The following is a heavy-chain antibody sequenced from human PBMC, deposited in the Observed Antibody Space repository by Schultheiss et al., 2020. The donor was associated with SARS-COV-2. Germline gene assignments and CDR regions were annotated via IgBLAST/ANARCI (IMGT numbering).Heavy chain of an antibody. J-gene: IGHJ6*02. Sequence: GGSLRLSCAASGFTFSSYAMSWVRQAPGKGLEWVAVISYDGSNKYYADSVKGRFTISRDNAKNSLYLQMNSLRDEDTAVYYCARGDGSGSYYFDYYYGMDVWGQGTTVTVSS. CDR1: GFTFSSYA. CDR3: ARGDGSGSYYFDYYYGMDV. CDR2: ISYDGSNK. D-gene: IGHD3-10*01. V-gene: IGHV3-30*04.